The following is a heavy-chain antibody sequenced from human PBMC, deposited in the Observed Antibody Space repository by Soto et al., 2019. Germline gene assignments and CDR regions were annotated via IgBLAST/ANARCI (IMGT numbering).Heavy chain of an antibody. V-gene: IGHV3-23*01. J-gene: IGHJ4*02. D-gene: IGHD3-22*01. CDR3: AKDSREPMIVVFITNFDY. CDR1: GFTFSSYA. CDR2: ISGIGGST. Sequence: PGGSLRPSCAASGFTFSSYAMSWVRQAPGKGLEWVSAISGIGGSTYYADSVKGRFTISRENSKNTLNLKINSRKAETKAEYNWAKDSREPMIVVFITNFDYGGRGTLVTVSS.